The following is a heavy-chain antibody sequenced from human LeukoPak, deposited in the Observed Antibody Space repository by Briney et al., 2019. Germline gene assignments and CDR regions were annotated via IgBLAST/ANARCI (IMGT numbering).Heavy chain of an antibody. V-gene: IGHV4-39*01. CDR1: GGSVSSRPYY. CDR3: ATLEIGDYYFDY. CDR2: ISYSGSI. J-gene: IGHJ4*02. Sequence: SETLSLTCTVSGGSVSSRPYYWGWVRQPPRKGLEWIGSISYSGSIHYNPSLKSRVTISVDTSKNHFSLRLSSVTAADTAVYYCATLEIGDYYFDYWGQGTLVTVSS. D-gene: IGHD2-21*01.